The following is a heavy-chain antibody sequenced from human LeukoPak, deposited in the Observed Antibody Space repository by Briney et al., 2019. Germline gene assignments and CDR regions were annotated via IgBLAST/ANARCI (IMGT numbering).Heavy chain of an antibody. J-gene: IGHJ4*02. Sequence: SPSETLSLTCAVYGGSFSGYYWSWIRQPPGKGLEWIGEINHSGSTNYNPSLKSRVTISVDTSKNQFSLKLSSVTAADTAVYYCARGTGYYFDYWGQGTLVTVSS. V-gene: IGHV4-34*01. CDR3: ARGTGYYFDY. CDR1: GGSFSGYY. CDR2: INHSGST. D-gene: IGHD4-17*01.